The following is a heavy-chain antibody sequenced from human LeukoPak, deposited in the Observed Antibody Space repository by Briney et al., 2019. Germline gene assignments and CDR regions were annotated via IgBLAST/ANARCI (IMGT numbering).Heavy chain of an antibody. V-gene: IGHV3-30*12. J-gene: IGHJ3*02. D-gene: IGHD3-22*01. CDR2: ISYDGSNK. CDR3: ARDNYYDGGAFDI. Sequence: PGGSLRLSCAASGFTFSNYGMHWVRQAPGKGLEWVAVISYDGSNKYYADSVKGRFTISRDNSKNTLYLQMNSLRAEDTAVYYCARDNYYDGGAFDIWGQGTMVTVSS. CDR1: GFTFSNYG.